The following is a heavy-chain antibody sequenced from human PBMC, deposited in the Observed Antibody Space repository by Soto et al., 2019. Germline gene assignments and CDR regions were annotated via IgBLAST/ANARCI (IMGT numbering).Heavy chain of an antibody. D-gene: IGHD5-12*01. CDR2: IYSGGST. CDR1: GLTVSSNY. J-gene: IGHJ6*03. CDR3: AKENSGNDIYYYYMDV. Sequence: GGSLRLSCAASGLTVSSNYMSWVRQAPGKGLEWVSVIYSGGSTYYADSVKGRFTISRDSSKNTLYLQMNSLRVEDTAVYYCAKENSGNDIYYYYMDVWGKGTTVTVSS. V-gene: IGHV3-66*01.